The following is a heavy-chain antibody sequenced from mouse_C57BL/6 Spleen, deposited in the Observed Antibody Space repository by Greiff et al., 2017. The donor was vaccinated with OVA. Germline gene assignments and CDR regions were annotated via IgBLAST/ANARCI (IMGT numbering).Heavy chain of an antibody. CDR1: GYTFTDYE. CDR2: IDPDTGGT. CDR3: TRYDYGSSYLYYAMDY. V-gene: IGHV1-15*01. J-gene: IGHJ4*01. D-gene: IGHD1-1*01. Sequence: VQRVESGAELVRPGASVTLSCKASGYTFTDYEMHWVKQTPVHGLEWIGAIDPDTGGTAYNQKFKGKAILTADKSSSTAYMELRSLTSEDSAVYYCTRYDYGSSYLYYAMDYWGQGTSVTVSS.